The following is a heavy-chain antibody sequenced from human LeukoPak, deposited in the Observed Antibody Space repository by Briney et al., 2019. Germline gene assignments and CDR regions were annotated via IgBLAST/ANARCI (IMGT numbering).Heavy chain of an antibody. Sequence: GGSLRLSCAASGFTFSSYGMHWVRQAPGKGLEWVSAISGSGGSTYYADSVKGRFTISRDNSKNTLYLQMNSLRAEDTAVYYCAKDKSIVARGFDYWGQGTLVTVSS. CDR1: GFTFSSYG. V-gene: IGHV3-23*01. CDR2: ISGSGGST. D-gene: IGHD3-22*01. J-gene: IGHJ4*02. CDR3: AKDKSIVARGFDY.